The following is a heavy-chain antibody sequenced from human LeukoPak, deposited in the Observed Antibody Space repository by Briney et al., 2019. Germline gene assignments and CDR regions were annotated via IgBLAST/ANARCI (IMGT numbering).Heavy chain of an antibody. V-gene: IGHV4-59*01. J-gene: IGHJ4*02. D-gene: IGHD3-22*01. CDR1: GGSISSYY. Sequence: SETLSLTCTVSGGSISSYYWSWIRQPPGKGLEWIGYIYYSGSTNYNPSLKSRVTISVDTSKNQFSLKLSSVTAADTAVYYCARRLYYYDSTFDYWGQGTLVTVSS. CDR3: ARRLYYYDSTFDY. CDR2: IYYSGST.